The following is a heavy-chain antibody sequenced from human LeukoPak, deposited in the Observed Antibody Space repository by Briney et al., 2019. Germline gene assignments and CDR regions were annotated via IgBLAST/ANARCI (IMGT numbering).Heavy chain of an antibody. J-gene: IGHJ5*02. D-gene: IGHD2-15*01. V-gene: IGHV1-18*01. Sequence: ATVKVSCKASGYTFTSYGISWVRQAPGQGLEWMGWISAYNGNTNYAQKLQGRVTMTTDTSTSTAYMELRSLRSDDTAVYYCARDPRDVVVVAASQMSSWFDPWGQGTLVTVSS. CDR2: ISAYNGNT. CDR3: ARDPRDVVVVAASQMSSWFDP. CDR1: GYTFTSYG.